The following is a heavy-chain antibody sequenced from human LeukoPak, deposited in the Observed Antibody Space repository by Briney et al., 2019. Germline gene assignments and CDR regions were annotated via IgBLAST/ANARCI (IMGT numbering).Heavy chain of an antibody. CDR2: ITSRSDQI. CDR3: VRDRRFPDDVFDI. Sequence: PGGSLRLSCAASGFSFSSYAMGWVRQAPGKGLEWVSTITSRSDQIWNVDSVRGRFTISRDNSKITLYLQMNSLRAEDTALYYCVRDRRFPDDVFDIWGQGTMVTVSS. CDR1: GFSFSSYA. V-gene: IGHV3-23*01. J-gene: IGHJ3*02. D-gene: IGHD2-21*01.